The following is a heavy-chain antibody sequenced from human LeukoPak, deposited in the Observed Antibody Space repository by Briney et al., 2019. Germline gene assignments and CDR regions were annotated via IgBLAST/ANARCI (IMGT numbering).Heavy chain of an antibody. V-gene: IGHV3-33*06. Sequence: GRSLILSCAASGFTFSHYGMHWVRQAPGKGLKWVAVIWSDGTNQFYADSVKGRFTISRDDSQKTVFLQMSSLSAEDTAIYYCAKDAQRGFDYSNSLQYWGQGTLVTVSS. CDR1: GFTFSHYG. CDR2: IWSDGTNQ. D-gene: IGHD4-11*01. J-gene: IGHJ4*02. CDR3: AKDAQRGFDYSNSLQY.